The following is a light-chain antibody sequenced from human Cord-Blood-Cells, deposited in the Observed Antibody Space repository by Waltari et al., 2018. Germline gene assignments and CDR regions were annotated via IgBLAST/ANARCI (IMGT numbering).Light chain of an antibody. CDR3: QQYNNWPIFT. CDR1: QSVSSN. J-gene: IGKJ3*01. V-gene: IGKV3D-15*01. Sequence: EIVMTQSPATLFVSPGERATLSCRASQSVSSNLAWYQQKPGQAPRLLIYGASTRATGIPARFSGSGSGTEFTLTISSLQSEDFAVYYCQQYNNWPIFTFGPGTKVDIK. CDR2: GAS.